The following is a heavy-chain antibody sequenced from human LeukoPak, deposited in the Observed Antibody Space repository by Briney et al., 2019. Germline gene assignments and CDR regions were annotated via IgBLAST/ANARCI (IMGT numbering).Heavy chain of an antibody. V-gene: IGHV3-30*04. CDR1: GFTFTSYA. Sequence: GGSLRLSCTASGFTFTSYAMHWVRQAPGKGLEWVAVISYDASNKYYADSVKGRFTISRDNAKNSLYLQMNSLRAEDTAVYYCARELTGYCSGGSCLYFDYWGQGTLVTVSS. D-gene: IGHD2-15*01. J-gene: IGHJ4*02. CDR2: ISYDASNK. CDR3: ARELTGYCSGGSCLYFDY.